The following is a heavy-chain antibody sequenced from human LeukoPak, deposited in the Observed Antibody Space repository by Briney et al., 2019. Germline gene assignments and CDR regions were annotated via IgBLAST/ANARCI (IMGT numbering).Heavy chain of an antibody. CDR3: ARAGSHYYGSGSGFYFDY. D-gene: IGHD3-10*01. Sequence: PGGSLRLSCAASGFSFSSYSMNWVRQAPGKGLEWVSYIRRSSSTIYYADSVKGRFTISRDNAKTSLYLQMNSLKDEDTAVYYCARAGSHYYGSGSGFYFDYWGQGTLVTVSS. V-gene: IGHV3-48*02. CDR1: GFSFSSYS. J-gene: IGHJ4*02. CDR2: IRRSSSTI.